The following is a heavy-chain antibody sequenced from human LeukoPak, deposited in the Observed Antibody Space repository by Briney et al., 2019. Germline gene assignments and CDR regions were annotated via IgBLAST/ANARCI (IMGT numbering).Heavy chain of an antibody. D-gene: IGHD6-13*01. CDR2: ISYDGSNK. Sequence: GGSLRLSCAASGFTFSSYAMHWVRQAPGKGLEWVAVISYDGSNKYYADSVKGRFTISRDNSKNTLYLQMNSLRAEDTAVYYCARDSSSWRYNWFDPWGQGTLVTVSS. V-gene: IGHV3-30-3*01. J-gene: IGHJ5*02. CDR1: GFTFSSYA. CDR3: ARDSSSWRYNWFDP.